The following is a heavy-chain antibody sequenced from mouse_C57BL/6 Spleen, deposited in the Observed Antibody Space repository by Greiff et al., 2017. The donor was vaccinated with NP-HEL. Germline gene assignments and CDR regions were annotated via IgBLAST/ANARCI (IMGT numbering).Heavy chain of an antibody. CDR3: ARGGYYGYFDV. Sequence: VQLQHPGAELVRPGSSVKLSCKASGYTFTSYWMHWVKQRPIQGLEWIGNIDPSDSETHYNQKFKDKATLTVDKSSSTAYMQLSSLTSEDSAVYYCARGGYYGYFDVWGTGTTVTVSS. CDR1: GYTFTSYW. V-gene: IGHV1-52*01. D-gene: IGHD2-2*01. CDR2: IDPSDSET. J-gene: IGHJ1*03.